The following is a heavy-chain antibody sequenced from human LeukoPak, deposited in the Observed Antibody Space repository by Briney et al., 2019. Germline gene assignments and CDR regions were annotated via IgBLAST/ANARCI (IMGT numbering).Heavy chain of an antibody. V-gene: IGHV1-69*13. Sequence: GASVKVSCKASGGTFSSYAISWVRQAPAQGLEGMGGIIPIFGTANYAQKFQGRVTITADESTSTAYMELSSLRSEDTAVYYCARGGETNIVVVPAAPYWDYGMDVWGQGTTVTVSS. CDR2: IIPIFGTA. CDR1: GGTFSSYA. J-gene: IGHJ6*02. CDR3: ARGGETNIVVVPAAPYWDYGMDV. D-gene: IGHD2-2*01.